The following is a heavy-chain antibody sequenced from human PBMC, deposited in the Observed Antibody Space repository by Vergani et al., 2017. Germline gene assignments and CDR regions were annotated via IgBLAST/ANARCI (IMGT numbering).Heavy chain of an antibody. CDR2: IFPSGNS. J-gene: IGHJ4*02. V-gene: IGHV4-30-2*01. CDR1: GDSITNGWFS. Sequence: QLQLQESGSGLVKPSQTLALTCAVSGDSITNGWFSWNWIRQPPGKGPEWIGYIFPSGNSDYNPSLKNRVSISLDKSKNQFSLWVNSVTAADTAVYFCARRPGXKRGRVGATSYFDYWGQGTLVTVSS. CDR3: ARRPGXKRGRVGATSYFDY. D-gene: IGHD1-26*01.